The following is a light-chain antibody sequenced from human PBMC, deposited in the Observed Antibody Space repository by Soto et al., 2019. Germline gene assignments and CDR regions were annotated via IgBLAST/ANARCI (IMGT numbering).Light chain of an antibody. Sequence: EIVLTQSPVTLSLSPGERATLSCRASQKITSNFLAWFQQKAGLAPRLLIYGASTRASGVPDRFSGGGSGTDFVLTISSLEPEDSAVYYCQQRNVWPPVTFGQGTRLEIK. J-gene: IGKJ5*01. CDR2: GAS. CDR1: QKITSNF. CDR3: QQRNVWPPVT. V-gene: IGKV3D-20*02.